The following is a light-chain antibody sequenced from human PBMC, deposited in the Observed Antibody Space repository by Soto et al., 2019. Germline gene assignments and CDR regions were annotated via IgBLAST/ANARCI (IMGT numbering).Light chain of an antibody. CDR2: EVS. Sequence: QSALTQPPSASGSPGQSVTISCSGTSRDVGGYDFVSWYQHHPGKAPKLMIYEVSKRPSGVSDRFSGSKSGNTASLTVSGLQAEDEADYYCSSYTSNNNLVFGGGTKVTVL. J-gene: IGLJ2*01. CDR1: SRDVGGYDF. CDR3: SSYTSNNNLV. V-gene: IGLV2-8*01.